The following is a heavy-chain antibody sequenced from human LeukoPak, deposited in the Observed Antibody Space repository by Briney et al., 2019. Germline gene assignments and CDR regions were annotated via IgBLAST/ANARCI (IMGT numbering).Heavy chain of an antibody. Sequence: GGSLRLSCAASGFTFSSYAMSWVRQAPGKGLEWVSSISSSGGNTYYAGSVRGRFTISRDNSKNTLHLQMNSLRAEDTAVYFCATLNPPFDYWGQGILVTVSS. V-gene: IGHV3-23*01. CDR2: ISSSGGNT. CDR3: ATLNPPFDY. J-gene: IGHJ4*02. CDR1: GFTFSSYA.